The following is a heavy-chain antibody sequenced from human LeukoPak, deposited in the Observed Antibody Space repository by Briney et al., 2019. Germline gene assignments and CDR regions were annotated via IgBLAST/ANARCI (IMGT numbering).Heavy chain of an antibody. CDR3: ARAATSHYFDY. Sequence: PSQTLSLTCTVSGDSISSGSYYWSWIRQPAGKGLEYIGRINTGGTTNYNPSLRSRVTISGDRSKNQFSLKLSSVTAADTAVYYCARAATSHYFDYWGPGTLVTVSS. CDR2: INTGGTT. V-gene: IGHV4-61*02. J-gene: IGHJ4*02. CDR1: GDSISSGSYY.